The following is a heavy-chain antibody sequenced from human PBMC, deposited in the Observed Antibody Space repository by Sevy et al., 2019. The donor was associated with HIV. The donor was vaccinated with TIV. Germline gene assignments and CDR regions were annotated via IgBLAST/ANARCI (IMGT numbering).Heavy chain of an antibody. V-gene: IGHV4-59*01. J-gene: IGHJ4*02. D-gene: IGHD2-15*01. CDR1: GGSISSYY. CDR2: IYYSGST. Sequence: LETLSLTCTVSGGSISSYYWSWIRQPPGKGLEWIGYIYYSGSTNYNPSLKSRVTISVDTSKNQFSLKLSSVTAADTAVYYCARGHRRYCSGGSCYYFDYWGQGTLVTVSS. CDR3: ARGHRRYCSGGSCYYFDY.